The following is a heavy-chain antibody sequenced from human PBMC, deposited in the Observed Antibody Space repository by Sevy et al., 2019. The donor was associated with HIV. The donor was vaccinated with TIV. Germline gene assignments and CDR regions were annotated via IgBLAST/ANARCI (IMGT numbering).Heavy chain of an antibody. CDR1: GGSISTYY. V-gene: IGHV4-59*08. CDR3: ARHGGRVAATAV. CDR2: IYYSGST. J-gene: IGHJ4*02. D-gene: IGHD6-13*01. Sequence: SETLSLTCTVSGGSISTYYWSWIRQPPGKGLEWIGYIYYSGSTTCNPSLRSRVTISVDSSKNQFSLKLSSVAAADTAVYYCARHGGRVAATAVWGRGTLVTVSS.